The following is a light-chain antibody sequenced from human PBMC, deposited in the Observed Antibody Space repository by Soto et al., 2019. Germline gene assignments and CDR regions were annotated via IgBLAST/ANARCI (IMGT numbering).Light chain of an antibody. CDR3: QQYGSSQCT. CDR2: DTS. V-gene: IGKV3-20*01. CDR1: QSVNNNY. Sequence: EIVLMQSPGTLSFSPGEGATLSCRASQSVNNNYLAWYQQRPGQAPTVLIFDTSRSATGVPDRLGGSGSGTDFTRRISRVEPDDFAVYYCQQYGSSQCTFGPGTQVNIK. J-gene: IGKJ3*01.